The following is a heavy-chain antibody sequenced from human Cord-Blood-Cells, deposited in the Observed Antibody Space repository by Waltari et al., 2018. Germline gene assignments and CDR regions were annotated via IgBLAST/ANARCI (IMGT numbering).Heavy chain of an antibody. D-gene: IGHD2-15*01. CDR2: IKSKTDGGTT. J-gene: IGHJ3*02. V-gene: IGHV3-15*01. CDR1: GFTLSNAW. CDR3: TTSDIVVVVAATGAGAFDI. Sequence: EVQLVESGGGLVKPGGSLRLSCAASGFTLSNAWMSWVRQAPGKGLEWVGRIKSKTDGGTTDYAAPVKVRFTISRDDSKNTLYLQMNSLKTEDTAVYYCTTSDIVVVVAATGAGAFDIWGQGTMVTVSS.